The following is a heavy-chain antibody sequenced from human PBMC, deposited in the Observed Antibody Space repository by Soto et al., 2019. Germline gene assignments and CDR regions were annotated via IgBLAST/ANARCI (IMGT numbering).Heavy chain of an antibody. J-gene: IGHJ4*02. CDR2: ISSSSSYI. V-gene: IGHV3-21*01. Sequence: GGSLRLSCAASGFTFSSYSMNWVRQAPGKGLEWVSSISSSSSYIYYADSVKGRFTISRDDAKNSLYLQMNSLRAEDTGVYYCARDDDSSPFEQWGQGTLVTVSS. CDR3: ARDDDSSPFEQ. CDR1: GFTFSSYS. D-gene: IGHD6-6*01.